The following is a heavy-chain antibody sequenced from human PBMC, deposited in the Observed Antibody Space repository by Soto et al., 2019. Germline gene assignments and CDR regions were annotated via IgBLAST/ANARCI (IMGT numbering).Heavy chain of an antibody. CDR3: ARDSNDYGDSGWYVDL. V-gene: IGHV3-7*01. D-gene: IGHD4-17*01. CDR2: IKQDGSTK. Sequence: EVQLVESGGGLVQPGGSLRLSCAASGFTFSKYWVSWVRQAPGKGLEWLADIKQDGSTKYYVDSVKGRFTISRDNAEKSLYLQMNNLRAEDTAVYYCARDSNDYGDSGWYVDLWGRGTLVTVSS. J-gene: IGHJ2*01. CDR1: GFTFSKYW.